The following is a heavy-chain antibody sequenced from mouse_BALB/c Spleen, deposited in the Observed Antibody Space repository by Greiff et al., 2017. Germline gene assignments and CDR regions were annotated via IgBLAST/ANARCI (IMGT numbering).Heavy chain of an antibody. J-gene: IGHJ3*01. CDR3: VSARARCAD. V-gene: IGHV14-3*02. CDR1: GFNIKDTY. D-gene: IGHD3-1*01. Sequence: VQLQQSGAELVKPGASVKLSCTASGFNIKDTYMHWVKQRPEQGLEWIGRIDPANGNTKYDPKFQGKATITADTSSNTAYLQLSSLTSEDTAVYYCVSARARCADWGQGTLVTVSA. CDR2: IDPANGNT.